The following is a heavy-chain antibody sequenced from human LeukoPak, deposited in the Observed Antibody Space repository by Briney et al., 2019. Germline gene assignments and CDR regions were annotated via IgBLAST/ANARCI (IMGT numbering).Heavy chain of an antibody. CDR2: IYTSGST. CDR3: ARGPPFGELAFDY. CDR1: GGSISSYY. V-gene: IGHV4-4*07. D-gene: IGHD3-10*01. Sequence: EPLSLTCTVSGGSISSYYWSWIRQPSGKGLEWIGRIYTSGSTNYNPSLKSRVTMTVDTSKNQFSLKLSSVTAADTAVYYCARGPPFGELAFDYWGQGTLVTVSS. J-gene: IGHJ4*02.